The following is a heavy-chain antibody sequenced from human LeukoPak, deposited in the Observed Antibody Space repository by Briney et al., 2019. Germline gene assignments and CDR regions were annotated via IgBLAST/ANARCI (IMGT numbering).Heavy chain of an antibody. CDR3: ARDQCDYGDFYWYVDL. CDR1: GFTFSSYA. D-gene: IGHD4-17*01. V-gene: IGHV3-23*01. CDR2: ISGSGGST. J-gene: IGHJ2*01. Sequence: PGGSLRLSCAASGFTFSSYAMSWVRQAPGKGLEWVSAISGSGGSTYYADSVKGRFTISRDNSKNTLFLHMNNLRTEDTAVYFCARDQCDYGDFYWYVDLWGRGTLVTVSS.